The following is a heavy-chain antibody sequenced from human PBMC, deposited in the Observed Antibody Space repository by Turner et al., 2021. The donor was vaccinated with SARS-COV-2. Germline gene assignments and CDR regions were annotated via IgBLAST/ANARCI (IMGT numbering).Heavy chain of an antibody. D-gene: IGHD5-12*01. V-gene: IGHV1-2*02. Sequence: QVQLVQSGAEVQKPGASVKVSCNASGYTFTGYYMPWWRQAPGKGLEKMGWSNPNSGGTNYAQKFQGRVTMTRDTSISTAYMELGRLRSYDTAVYYCAVLEMATITDAFDIWGQGTMVTVSS. CDR1: GYTFTGYY. CDR2: SNPNSGGT. CDR3: AVLEMATITDAFDI. J-gene: IGHJ3*02.